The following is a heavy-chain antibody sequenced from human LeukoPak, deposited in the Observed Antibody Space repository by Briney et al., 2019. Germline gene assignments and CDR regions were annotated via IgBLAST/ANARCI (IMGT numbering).Heavy chain of an antibody. Sequence: PGGSLRLSCAASGFTFSDYYMSWIRQAPGKGLEWVSYISSSGSTIYYADSVKGRFTISRDNAKNSLYLQMNSLRAEDTAVYYCARDRASLSSWYLGGDYWGQGTLVTVSS. D-gene: IGHD6-13*01. V-gene: IGHV3-11*01. CDR2: ISSSGSTI. CDR1: GFTFSDYY. J-gene: IGHJ4*02. CDR3: ARDRASLSSWYLGGDY.